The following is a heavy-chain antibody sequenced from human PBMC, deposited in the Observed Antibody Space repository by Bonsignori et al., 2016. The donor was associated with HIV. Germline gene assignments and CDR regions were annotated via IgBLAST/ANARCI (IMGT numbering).Heavy chain of an antibody. CDR3: ARHEGSVTIFGVVIGPYYFDY. CDR2: IYHSGST. D-gene: IGHD3-3*01. J-gene: IGHJ4*02. V-gene: IGHV4-38-2*01. Sequence: WIRQPPGKGLEWIGSIYHSGSTYYNPSLKSRVTISVDTSKNQFSLKLSSVTAADMAVYYCARHEGSVTIFGVVIGPYYFDYWGQGTLVTVSS.